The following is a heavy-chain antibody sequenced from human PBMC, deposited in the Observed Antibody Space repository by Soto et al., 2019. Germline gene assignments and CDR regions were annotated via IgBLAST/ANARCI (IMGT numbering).Heavy chain of an antibody. CDR2: TSAGGST. CDR1: GFIFNSYA. Sequence: GGSLRLSCAASGFIFNSYAMTWVRQAPGKGLDWVSVTSAGGSTSYADSVRGRFTASRDNSRNTLFLEMSSLTVDDTAIYYCATLMTVAGPGWGRASDYWGQGTLVTVSS. CDR3: ATLMTVAGPGWGRASDY. J-gene: IGHJ4*02. D-gene: IGHD6-19*01. V-gene: IGHV3-23*01.